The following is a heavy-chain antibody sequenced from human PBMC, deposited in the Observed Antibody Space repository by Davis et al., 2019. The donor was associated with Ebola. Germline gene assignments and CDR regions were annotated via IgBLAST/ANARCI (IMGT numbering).Heavy chain of an antibody. V-gene: IGHV3-48*01. CDR1: GFTFSTYS. D-gene: IGHD3-22*01. CDR2: ISSSSDAI. CDR3: ARERYYYDSSGYYPV. Sequence: GESLKISCAASGFTFSTYSMNWVRQPPGKGLEWVSHISSSSDAIYYADSVKGRFTISRDNSKNTLYLQMNSLRAEDTAVYYCARERYYYDSSGYYPVWGQGTLVTVSS. J-gene: IGHJ4*02.